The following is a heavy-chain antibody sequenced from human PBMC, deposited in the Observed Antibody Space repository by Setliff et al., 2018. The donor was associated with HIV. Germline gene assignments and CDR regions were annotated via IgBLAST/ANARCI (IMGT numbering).Heavy chain of an antibody. CDR1: GFIFSSYT. D-gene: IGHD6-13*01. CDR3: VKDSNTWAYDY. Sequence: GGSLRLSCSASGFIFSSYTMHWVRQAPGKGLEYVSALNTIGTNTHYADSVKGRFTISRDNSKNTMYLQMSSLRAEDTALYYCVKDSNTWAYDYWGQGTLVTVSS. CDR2: LNTIGTNT. J-gene: IGHJ4*02. V-gene: IGHV3-64D*09.